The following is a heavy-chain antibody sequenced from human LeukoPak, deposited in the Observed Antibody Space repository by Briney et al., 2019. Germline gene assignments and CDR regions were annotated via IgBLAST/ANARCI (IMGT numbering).Heavy chain of an antibody. CDR3: ARDFYGSGSPDV. J-gene: IGHJ6*02. V-gene: IGHV3-13*04. CDR1: GFTFSSYD. D-gene: IGHD3-10*01. CDR2: IGTAGDT. Sequence: PGGSLRLSCAASGFTFSSYDMHWVRQATGEGLEWVSAIGTAGDTYYPGSVKGRFTISRENAKNSLYLQMNSLRAGDTAVYYCARDFYGSGSPDVWGQGTTVTVSS.